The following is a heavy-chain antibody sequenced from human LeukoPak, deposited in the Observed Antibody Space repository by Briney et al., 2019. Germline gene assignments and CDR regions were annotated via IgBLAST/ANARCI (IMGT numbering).Heavy chain of an antibody. CDR3: ARGLFGVINPADY. Sequence: GGSLRLSCAASGFTFSNYAMHWVRQAPGKGLEWVSSISSSGTYLYYADSVKGRFTISRDNATDSLYLQMTSLRVEDTAVYFCARGLFGVINPADYWGQGTLVTVSS. D-gene: IGHD3-3*01. V-gene: IGHV3-21*01. CDR1: GFTFSNYA. J-gene: IGHJ4*02. CDR2: ISSSGTYL.